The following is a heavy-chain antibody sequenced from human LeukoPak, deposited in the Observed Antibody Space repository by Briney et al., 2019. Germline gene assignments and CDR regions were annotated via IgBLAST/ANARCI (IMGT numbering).Heavy chain of an antibody. CDR3: SRDRENSGWYVFDY. CDR1: GGSISIYY. CDR2: THYSGST. D-gene: IGHD6-19*01. V-gene: IGHV4-59*12. J-gene: IGHJ4*02. Sequence: SETLSLTSRDFGGSISIYYWSWIRQPPGKGLEWIGYTHYSGSTSYNPSLKSRVIISVATAKNQLSLKLSTVRAADTAISVCSRDRENSGWYVFDYWGQGNLVTVSS.